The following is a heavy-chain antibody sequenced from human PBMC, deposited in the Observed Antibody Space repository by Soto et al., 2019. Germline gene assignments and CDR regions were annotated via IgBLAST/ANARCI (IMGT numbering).Heavy chain of an antibody. D-gene: IGHD2-8*01. V-gene: IGHV3-30*18. CDR3: AKGGLGYCTNGVCYTFDY. J-gene: IGHJ4*02. CDR2: ISYDGSNK. Sequence: VQLVESGGGVVQPGRSLRLSCAASGFTFSSYGMHWVRQAPGKGLEWVAVISYDGSNKYYADSVKGRFTISRDNSKNTLYLQMSSLRAEDTAVYYCAKGGLGYCTNGVCYTFDYWGQGTLVTVSS. CDR1: GFTFSSYG.